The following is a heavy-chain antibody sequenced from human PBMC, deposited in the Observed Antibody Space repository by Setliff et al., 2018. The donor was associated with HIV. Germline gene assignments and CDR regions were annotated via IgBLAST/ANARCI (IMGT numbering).Heavy chain of an antibody. D-gene: IGHD3-3*01. V-gene: IGHV4-34*01. CDR1: GGSFSGFS. CDR2: INNYGVT. CDR3: SRGPTIRGSFTGVVYTDPLPSFDT. Sequence: PSETLSLTCAVYGGSFSGFSWNWIRQPPGKGLEWIGDINNYGVTLYTSSLAGRVTISVDTSKNQFSLTLKSLTVAATALYFCSRGPTIRGSFTGVVYTDPLPSFDTWSQGSLVTVSS. J-gene: IGHJ4*02.